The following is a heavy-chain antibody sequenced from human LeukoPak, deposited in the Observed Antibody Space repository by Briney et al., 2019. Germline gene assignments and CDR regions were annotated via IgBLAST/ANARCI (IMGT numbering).Heavy chain of an antibody. Sequence: PSQTLSLTCTVSGGSINNYYWSWIRQPPGKGLEWIGYIYYRGSTNYNPSLKSRVTFSVDTSKNQFSLKLNSVTAADTAVYYCARGGDYGDLRYFDYWGQGTLVTVSS. CDR1: GGSINNYY. D-gene: IGHD4-17*01. V-gene: IGHV4-59*01. J-gene: IGHJ4*02. CDR3: ARGGDYGDLRYFDY. CDR2: IYYRGST.